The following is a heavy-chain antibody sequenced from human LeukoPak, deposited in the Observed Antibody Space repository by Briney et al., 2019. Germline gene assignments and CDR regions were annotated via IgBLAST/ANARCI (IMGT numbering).Heavy chain of an antibody. CDR1: GGSFSGYY. CDR2: INHSGST. V-gene: IGHV4-34*01. D-gene: IGHD3-3*01. CDR3: ARERLSQRITIFGVVIKRHGMDV. Sequence: SETLSLTCAVYGGSFSGYYWSWIRQPPGKGLEWIGEINHSGSTNYNPSLKSRVTISVDTSKNQFSLKLSSVTAADTAVYYCARERLSQRITIFGVVIKRHGMDVWGQGTTVTVSS. J-gene: IGHJ6*02.